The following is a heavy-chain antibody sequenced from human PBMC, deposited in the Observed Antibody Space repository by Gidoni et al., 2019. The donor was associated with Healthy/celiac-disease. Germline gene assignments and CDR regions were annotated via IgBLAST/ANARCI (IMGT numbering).Heavy chain of an antibody. D-gene: IGHD5-12*01. J-gene: IGHJ4*02. CDR3: AATSGYEGPYFDY. CDR1: GFTFTSFA. Sequence: QMQLVQSGPEVKKPGTSVKVSCKASGFTFTSFAVQWVRQARGQRLEWIGWIVVGSGNTNYAQKFQERVTITRDMSTSTAYMELSSLRSEDTAVYYCAATSGYEGPYFDYWGQGTLVTVSS. V-gene: IGHV1-58*01. CDR2: IVVGSGNT.